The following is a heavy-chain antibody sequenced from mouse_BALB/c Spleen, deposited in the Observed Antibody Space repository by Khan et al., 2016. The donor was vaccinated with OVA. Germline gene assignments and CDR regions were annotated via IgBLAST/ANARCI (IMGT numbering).Heavy chain of an antibody. J-gene: IGHJ3*01. D-gene: IGHD1-1*01. CDR3: APVRTYYGSFAY. CDR1: GYTFTSYV. CDR2: IYPFNDDT. Sequence: VQLQQPGPELVKPGASVKMSCKAAGYTFTSYVMHWVKQKPGLGLEWIGYIYPFNDDTKYNEKFIGKATLTSDKSSSKTYLELRSLTSEKSAVDYCAPVRTYYGSFAYWGQGTLVTVSA. V-gene: IGHV1S136*01.